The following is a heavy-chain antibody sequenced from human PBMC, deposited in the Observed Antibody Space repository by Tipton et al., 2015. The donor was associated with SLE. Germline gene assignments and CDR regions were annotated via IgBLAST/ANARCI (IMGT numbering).Heavy chain of an antibody. J-gene: IGHJ5*02. CDR2: IYNPGST. V-gene: IGHV4-38-2*02. CDR3: VREPLLYDDYGGGFDP. D-gene: IGHD4-23*01. Sequence: TLSLTCSVSGDSINNDYSWGWIRQPPGKGLEGIGTIYNPGSTYYNPSLKSRATLSVDTSKNQFSLNLSSMSAADTAVYYCVREPLLYDDYGGGFDPWGQGTLVTVSS. CDR1: GDSINNDYS.